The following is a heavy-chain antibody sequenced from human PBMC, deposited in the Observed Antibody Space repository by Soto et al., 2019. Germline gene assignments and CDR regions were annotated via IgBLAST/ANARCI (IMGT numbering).Heavy chain of an antibody. CDR3: ARDRRYCSSTSCYSAFDI. CDR2: IYYSGST. V-gene: IGHV4-39*02. Sequence: SETLSLTCTVSGGSISSSSYYWGWIRQPPGKGLEWIGSIYYSGSTYYNPSLKSRVTISVDTSKNQFSLKLSSVTAADTAVYYCARDRRYCSSTSCYSAFDIWGQGTMVT. J-gene: IGHJ3*02. CDR1: GGSISSSSYY. D-gene: IGHD2-2*01.